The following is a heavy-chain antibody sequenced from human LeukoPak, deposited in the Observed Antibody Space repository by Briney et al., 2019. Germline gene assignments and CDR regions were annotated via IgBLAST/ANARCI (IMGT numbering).Heavy chain of an antibody. V-gene: IGHV1-18*04. J-gene: IGHJ4*02. CDR3: ARIQSRIIAARPGNPAFDY. Sequence: ASVKVSCKASGYTFTEYYLNWMRQAPGQGLEWMGWISTYNDNTHYAQKLQGRVTMTTDTSTSTVYMELKSLRSDDTAVYYCARIQSRIIAARPGNPAFDYWGRGTLVTVSS. D-gene: IGHD6-6*01. CDR2: ISTYNDNT. CDR1: GYTFTEYY.